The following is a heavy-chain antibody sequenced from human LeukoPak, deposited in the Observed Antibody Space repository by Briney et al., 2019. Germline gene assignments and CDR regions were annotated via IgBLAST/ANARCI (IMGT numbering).Heavy chain of an antibody. CDR2: IYYSGRT. J-gene: IGHJ4*02. CDR1: GYSISSGYY. V-gene: IGHV4-38-2*01. Sequence: SETLSLTCAVSGYSISSGYYWGWIRQPPGKGLEWIGSIYYSGRTYYNPSLKSRVTISVDTSKNQFSLKLSSVTAADTAVYYCARILGPQSSTYYDFWSGYYFDYWGQGTLVTVSS. D-gene: IGHD3-3*01. CDR3: ARILGPQSSTYYDFWSGYYFDY.